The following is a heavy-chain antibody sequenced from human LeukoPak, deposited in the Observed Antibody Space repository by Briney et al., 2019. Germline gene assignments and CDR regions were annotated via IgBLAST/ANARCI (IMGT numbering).Heavy chain of an antibody. J-gene: IGHJ3*02. D-gene: IGHD3-10*01. V-gene: IGHV4-30-2*01. CDR1: GGSISSGGYS. CDR3: ASLYYYGSGSYAFDI. Sequence: PSETLSLTCAVSGGSISSGGYSWSWIRQPPGKGLEWIGYIYHSGSTYYNPSLKSRATISVDRSKNQFSLKLSSVTAEDTAVYYCASLYYYGSGSYAFDIWGQGTMVTVSS. CDR2: IYHSGST.